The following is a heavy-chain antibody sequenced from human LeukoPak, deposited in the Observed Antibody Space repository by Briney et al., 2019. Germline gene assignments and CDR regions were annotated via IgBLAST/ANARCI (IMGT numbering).Heavy chain of an antibody. J-gene: IGHJ4*02. Sequence: GASVKVSCKASGYTFTGYYMHWVRQAPGQGLEWMGWINPNSGGTNYALKFQGRVTMTRDTSISTAYMELSRLRSDDTAVYYCARFSGGWSFDYWGQGTLVTVSS. D-gene: IGHD6-19*01. V-gene: IGHV1-2*02. CDR1: GYTFTGYY. CDR2: INPNSGGT. CDR3: ARFSGGWSFDY.